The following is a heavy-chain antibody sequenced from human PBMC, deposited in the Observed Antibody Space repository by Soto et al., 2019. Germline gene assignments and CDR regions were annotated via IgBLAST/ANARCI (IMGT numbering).Heavy chain of an antibody. D-gene: IGHD5-18*01. CDR2: ISSSSSTI. V-gene: IGHV3-48*01. CDR3: AREGSTAMVPRGSYSYGLDV. Sequence: EVQLVESGGGLVQPGGSLRLSCAASGFTFSSYSMNWVRQAPGKGLEWVSYISSSSSTIYYADSVKGRFTISRDNAKNSLYLQRNSLRAEETAVYYFAREGSTAMVPRGSYSYGLDVGGQGTTVTVSS. J-gene: IGHJ6*02. CDR1: GFTFSSYS.